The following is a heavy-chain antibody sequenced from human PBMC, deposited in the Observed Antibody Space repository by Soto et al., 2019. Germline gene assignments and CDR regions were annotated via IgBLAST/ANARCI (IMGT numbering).Heavy chain of an antibody. CDR3: ARETQGGVSGIDV. CDR2: INPSGGTI. CDR1: GFTSPNPN. Sequence: ASVKVSCKASGFTSPNPNIQWVRQAPGQGLEWMGSINPSGGTIRHAQRFQGSVAMTGDTSTSTAYMGLRSLRSDSTAVYYCARETQGGVSGIDVWGQGTPGTVSS. J-gene: IGHJ6*01. D-gene: IGHD2-8*01. V-gene: IGHV1-46*01.